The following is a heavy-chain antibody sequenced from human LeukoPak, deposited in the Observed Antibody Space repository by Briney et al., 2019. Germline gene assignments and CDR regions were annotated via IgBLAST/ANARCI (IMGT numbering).Heavy chain of an antibody. CDR2: ISAYNGNT. CDR1: GYTFTSYG. Sequence: ASVKVSCKASGYTFTSYGISWVREAPGQRLEWMGWISAYNGNTNYAQKLQGRVTMTTDTSTSTAYMELRSLRSDDTAVYYCAKDRLDDFWSGYHQDFDYWGQGTLVTVSS. D-gene: IGHD3-3*01. J-gene: IGHJ4*02. CDR3: AKDRLDDFWSGYHQDFDY. V-gene: IGHV1-18*01.